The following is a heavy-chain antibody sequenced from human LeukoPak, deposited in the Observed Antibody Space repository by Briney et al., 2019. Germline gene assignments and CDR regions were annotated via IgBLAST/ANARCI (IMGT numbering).Heavy chain of an antibody. D-gene: IGHD5-18*01. CDR3: AREHTAMAYDY. V-gene: IGHV3-21*01. CDR1: GFAFSDDS. CDR2: ISSTSKYI. J-gene: IGHJ4*02. Sequence: GGSLRLSCVASGFAFSDDSMNWVRQPPGKGLEWVSSISSTSKYIYYADSVKGRFTISRDNAKNSLFLQMNNLRVDDSAVYYCAREHTAMAYDYWGQGNLVPVSS.